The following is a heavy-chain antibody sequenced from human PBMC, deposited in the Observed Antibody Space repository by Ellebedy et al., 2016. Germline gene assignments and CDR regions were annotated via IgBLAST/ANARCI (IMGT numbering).Heavy chain of an antibody. Sequence: ASVKVSXXASGYTFTNYDINWVRQAPGQGLEWMGWMNPNSGDAAYAQKFQGRVTMTRNTSITTAYMELSSLRSDDTAMYYCARGGMLYCSSTYCVDYWGQGTLVTVSS. V-gene: IGHV1-8*01. J-gene: IGHJ4*02. CDR2: MNPNSGDA. CDR3: ARGGMLYCSSTYCVDY. D-gene: IGHD2-2*01. CDR1: GYTFTNYD.